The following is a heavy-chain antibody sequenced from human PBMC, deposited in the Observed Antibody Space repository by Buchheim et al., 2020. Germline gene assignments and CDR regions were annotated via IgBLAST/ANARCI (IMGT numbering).Heavy chain of an antibody. CDR3: VIPANPDYYDSSGHFQH. CDR1: GFTFSSYA. J-gene: IGHJ1*01. CDR2: ISYDGSNK. V-gene: IGHV3-30-3*01. Sequence: QVQLVESGGGVVQPGRSLRLSCAASGFTFSSYAMHWVRQAPGKGLEWVAVISYDGSNKYYADSVKGRFTISRDNSKTTLYLQMNSLRAEDTAVYYCVIPANPDYYDSSGHFQHWGQGTL. D-gene: IGHD3-22*01.